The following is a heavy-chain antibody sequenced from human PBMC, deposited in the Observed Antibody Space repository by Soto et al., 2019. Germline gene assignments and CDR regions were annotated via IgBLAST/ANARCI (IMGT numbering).Heavy chain of an antibody. D-gene: IGHD3-3*01. CDR2: ISGYNGNT. Sequence: ASVKVSCKASGYTFASYGINWVRQAPGQGLEWMGWISGYNGNTKYAQKFQGRVTVTTDTSTSTAYMELRSLRSDDTAVYYCASGASGYYYYGMDVWGQGTTVTVSS. CDR3: ASGASGYYYYGMDV. V-gene: IGHV1-18*01. J-gene: IGHJ6*02. CDR1: GYTFASYG.